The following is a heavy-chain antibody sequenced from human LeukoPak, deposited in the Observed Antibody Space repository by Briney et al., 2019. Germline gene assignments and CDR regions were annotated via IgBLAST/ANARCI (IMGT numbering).Heavy chain of an antibody. CDR2: IYYSGST. CDR3: ARVPGGWIISFYP. Sequence: SETLSLTCTVSGGSISSYYWSWIRQPPGKGLEWIGYIYYSGSTNYNPSLKSRVTISVDTSKNQFSLKLSSVTAADTAVYYCARVPGGWIISFYPWGQGTLVTVSS. CDR1: GGSISSYY. V-gene: IGHV4-59*12. J-gene: IGHJ5*02. D-gene: IGHD6-19*01.